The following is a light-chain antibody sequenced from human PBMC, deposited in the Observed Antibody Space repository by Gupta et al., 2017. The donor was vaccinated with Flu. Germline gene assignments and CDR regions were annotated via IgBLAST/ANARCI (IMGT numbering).Light chain of an antibody. CDR3: QQSFGTSMYS. J-gene: IGKJ2*03. Sequence: DIKLTQSPSSLSASVGDRVTIACRASQNIASYLHWYQQRPGKAPKLLIYAISNLQSGVPPRFSGSGSGTDFTLTISSLQPEDFATYYCQQSFGTSMYSFGQGTRLEIK. CDR2: AIS. CDR1: QNIASY. V-gene: IGKV1-39*01.